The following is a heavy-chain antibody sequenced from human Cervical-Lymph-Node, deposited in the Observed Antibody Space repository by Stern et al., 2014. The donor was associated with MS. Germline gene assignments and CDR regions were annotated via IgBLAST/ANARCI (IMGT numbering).Heavy chain of an antibody. Sequence: VQLVESGPGLVKPSQTLSLTCTVSGASIRSDDYYWTWIRQTPGKGLEWIGYIHYSGTTYYSPSLRSRVTISVDTSKNQFSLKLSSVTAADTAVYYCARTDILLIDHWGQGTLVTVSS. CDR3: ARTDILLIDH. D-gene: IGHD3-10*01. V-gene: IGHV4-30-4*01. CDR1: GASIRSDDYY. CDR2: IHYSGTT. J-gene: IGHJ5*02.